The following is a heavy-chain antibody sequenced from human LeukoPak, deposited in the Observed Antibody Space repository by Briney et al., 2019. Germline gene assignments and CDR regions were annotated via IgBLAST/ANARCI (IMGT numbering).Heavy chain of an antibody. CDR3: AREHLYYDFWSGPFDY. CDR2: IYYSGST. CDR1: GGSISSSSYY. V-gene: IGHV4-39*07. D-gene: IGHD3-3*01. J-gene: IGHJ4*02. Sequence: PSETLSLTCTVSGGSISSSSYYWGWIRQPPGKGLEWIGSIYYSGSTYYNPSLKSRVTISVDTSKNQFSLKLSSVTAADTAVYYCAREHLYYDFWSGPFDYWGQGTLVTVSS.